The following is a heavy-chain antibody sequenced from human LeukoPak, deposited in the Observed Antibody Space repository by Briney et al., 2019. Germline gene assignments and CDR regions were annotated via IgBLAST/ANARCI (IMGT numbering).Heavy chain of an antibody. J-gene: IGHJ4*02. CDR2: IYYSGST. Sequence: SETLSLTCTVSGGSISSYYWSWIRQPPGKGLEWIGYIYYSGSTNYNPSLKSRVTISVDTSKNQFSLKLSSVTAADTAVYYCARIEDGGNFDYWGQGTLVTVSS. CDR3: ARIEDGGNFDY. V-gene: IGHV4-59*12. D-gene: IGHD4-23*01. CDR1: GGSISSYY.